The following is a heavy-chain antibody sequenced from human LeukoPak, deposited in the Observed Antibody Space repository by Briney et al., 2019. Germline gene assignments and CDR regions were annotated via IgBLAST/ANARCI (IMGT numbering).Heavy chain of an antibody. CDR3: ARGIGNYYDSSGYLSTPPFDY. Sequence: SETLSLTCAVYGGSFSGYYWSWIRQPPGKGLEGIGEINHSGSTDYNPSLKSRVTISVDTSKNQFSLKLSSVTAADTAVYYCARGIGNYYDSSGYLSTPPFDYWGQGTLVTVSS. D-gene: IGHD3-22*01. CDR1: GGSFSGYY. CDR2: INHSGST. V-gene: IGHV4-34*01. J-gene: IGHJ4*02.